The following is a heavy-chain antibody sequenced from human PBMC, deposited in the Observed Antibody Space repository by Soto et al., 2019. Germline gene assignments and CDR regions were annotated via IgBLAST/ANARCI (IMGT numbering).Heavy chain of an antibody. CDR3: ARQINPSGSNYYYYGMDV. V-gene: IGHV5-10-1*01. J-gene: IGHJ6*02. CDR1: GYSFTSYW. D-gene: IGHD1-26*01. Sequence: GESLKISCKGSGYSFTSYWISWVRQMPGKGLEWMGRIDPSDSYTNYSPSFQGHVTISADKSISTAYLQWSSLKPSDTAMYYCARQINPSGSNYYYYGMDVWGQGTTVTVSS. CDR2: IDPSDSYT.